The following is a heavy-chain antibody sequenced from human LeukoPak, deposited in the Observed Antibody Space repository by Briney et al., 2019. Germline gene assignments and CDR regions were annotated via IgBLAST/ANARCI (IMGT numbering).Heavy chain of an antibody. Sequence: GGSLRLSCAASAFTLGNAWTGCVRQAPGKGLEWVGRIKSKTDGGTTDYAAPVKGRFTISRDDSKNTLYMQMNSLKTEDTAVYFCTTIPVIWAWGNASKIWGQGTTATVSS. CDR2: IKSKTDGGTT. D-gene: IGHD3-16*02. V-gene: IGHV3-15*01. CDR1: AFTLGNAW. CDR3: TTIPVIWAWGNASKI. J-gene: IGHJ3*02.